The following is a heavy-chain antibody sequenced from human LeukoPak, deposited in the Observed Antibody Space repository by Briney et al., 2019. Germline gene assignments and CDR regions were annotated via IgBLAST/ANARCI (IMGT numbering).Heavy chain of an antibody. CDR1: GYTFTSYY. CDR3: AREIVVVPSAMGFDP. CDR2: INPSGGST. Sequence: ASVKVSCKASGYTFTSYYIHWVRQAPGQGLEWMGVINPSGGSTSFAQKFQARLTMTRDTSTSTVYMELSGLNSVDTAVYYCAREIVVVPSAMGFDPWGQGTLVTVSS. V-gene: IGHV1-46*01. D-gene: IGHD2-2*01. J-gene: IGHJ5*02.